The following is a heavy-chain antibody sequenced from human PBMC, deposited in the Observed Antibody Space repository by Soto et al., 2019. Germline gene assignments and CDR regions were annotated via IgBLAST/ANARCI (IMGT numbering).Heavy chain of an antibody. J-gene: IGHJ6*02. D-gene: IGHD3-10*01. CDR1: GFTFSNYG. CDR2: TSYDGDKE. Sequence: GSLSLSCAASGFTFSNYGMHWVRQAPGKGLEWVAVTSYDGDKEYYADSVKGRFTISRDNSKNTLYLQMNSLRVEDTAVYYCAKDIALVRGVIIDLDVWGQGTTVTVSS. CDR3: AKDIALVRGVIIDLDV. V-gene: IGHV3-30*18.